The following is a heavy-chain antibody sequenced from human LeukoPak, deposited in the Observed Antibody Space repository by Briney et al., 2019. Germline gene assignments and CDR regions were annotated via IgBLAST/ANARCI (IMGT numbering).Heavy chain of an antibody. Sequence: GASVKVSCKASGYTFPSYTMHWVRQAPGQRLEWMGWINIANGNTRYSQKFQDRVTITRDTSASTAYVDLSSLTSEDTAVYYCAREIVATTSYYFDYWGQGTLVTVSS. J-gene: IGHJ4*02. CDR2: INIANGNT. CDR1: GYTFPSYT. V-gene: IGHV1-3*04. CDR3: AREIVATTSYYFDY. D-gene: IGHD5-12*01.